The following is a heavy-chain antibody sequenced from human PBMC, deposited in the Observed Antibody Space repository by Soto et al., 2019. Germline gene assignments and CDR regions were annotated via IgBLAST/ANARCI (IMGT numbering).Heavy chain of an antibody. CDR3: ARRYLNCSSTSCYATLDY. CDR1: GGSISSGGYY. J-gene: IGHJ4*02. CDR2: IYYSGST. V-gene: IGHV4-31*03. D-gene: IGHD2-2*01. Sequence: TSETLSLTCTVSGGSISSGGYYWSWIRQHPGKGLEWIGYIYYSGSTYYNPSLKSRVTISVDTSKNQFSLKLSSVTAADTAVYYCARRYLNCSSTSCYATLDYWGQGTLVTVSS.